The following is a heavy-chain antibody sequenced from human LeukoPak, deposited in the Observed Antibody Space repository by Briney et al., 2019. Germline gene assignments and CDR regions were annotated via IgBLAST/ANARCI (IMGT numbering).Heavy chain of an antibody. D-gene: IGHD3-10*01. CDR1: GCTFTGYY. CDR3: AREANRGELDY. CDR2: INPNSGGA. J-gene: IGHJ4*02. Sequence: ASVKVSCKASGCTFTGYYMHWVRQAPGQGLEWMGWINPNSGGANYAQKFQGRVTMTRDTSISTAYMELSRLRSDDTAVYYCAREANRGELDYWGQGTLVTVSS. V-gene: IGHV1-2*02.